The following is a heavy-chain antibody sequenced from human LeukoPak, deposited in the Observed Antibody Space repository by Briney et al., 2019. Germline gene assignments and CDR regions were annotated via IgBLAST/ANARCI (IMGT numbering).Heavy chain of an antibody. V-gene: IGHV3-21*01. CDR2: ISSSGSYI. D-gene: IGHD4-23*01. CDR3: ARDGGGYGGPDY. Sequence: GGSLRLSCAASRFTFSSYSMNWVRQAPGKGLEWVSSISSSGSYIYYADSVKGRFTISRDNAKNKLYLQMNSLRAEDTAVYYCARDGGGYGGPDYWGQGTLVTVSS. CDR1: RFTFSSYS. J-gene: IGHJ4*02.